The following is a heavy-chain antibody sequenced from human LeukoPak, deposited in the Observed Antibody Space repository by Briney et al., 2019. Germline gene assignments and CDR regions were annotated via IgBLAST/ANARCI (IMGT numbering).Heavy chain of an antibody. V-gene: IGHV1-24*01. CDR2: FDPEDGET. CDR3: ARSPPYDFWSGYFLL. CDR1: GYILTELS. Sequence: ASVKVSCKVSGYILTELSMHWVRQAPGKGLEWMGGFDPEDGETIYAQMFQGRVTMTEDTSTDTAYMELSSLGSEDTAVYYCARSPPYDFWSGYFLLWGQGTLVTVSS. D-gene: IGHD3-3*01. J-gene: IGHJ4*02.